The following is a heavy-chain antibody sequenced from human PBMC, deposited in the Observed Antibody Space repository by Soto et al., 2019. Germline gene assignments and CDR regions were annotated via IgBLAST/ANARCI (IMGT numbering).Heavy chain of an antibody. CDR1: GGSITNSNFY. CDR2: IDYSGST. D-gene: IGHD6-13*01. Sequence: PSETLSLTCTVSGGSITNSNFYWGLIRQSPGQGLEWIGYIDYSGSTYYNPSLKSRVTISVDTSKNQFSLKLRSVTAEDTAVYYCARHQSHSSSYVVPWRQGTLVT. J-gene: IGHJ5*02. V-gene: IGHV4-39*01. CDR3: ARHQSHSSSYVVP.